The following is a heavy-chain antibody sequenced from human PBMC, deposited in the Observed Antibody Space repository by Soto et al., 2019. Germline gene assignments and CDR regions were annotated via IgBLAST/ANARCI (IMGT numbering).Heavy chain of an antibody. D-gene: IGHD3-10*01. V-gene: IGHV4-59*08. CDR1: GGSIGGRN. J-gene: IGHJ6*02. CDR2: VYFDGGS. Sequence: QVQLQESGPGLVKPSETLSLTCTVSGGSIGGRNCAWIRQPPGKGLEWLGYVYFDGGSSYNPSVKSQLTLSTETPKSQLSLQLTSVTAADTAVYYCVRQGIGNLHGLVDVWGRGTTVTVSS. CDR3: VRQGIGNLHGLVDV.